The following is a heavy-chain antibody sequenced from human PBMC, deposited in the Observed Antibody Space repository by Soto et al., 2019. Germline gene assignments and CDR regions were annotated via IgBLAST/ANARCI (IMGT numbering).Heavy chain of an antibody. Sequence: QEHLVESGGGVVQPGRSLRLSCAASGFTFSTYGMHWVRQAPGKGLEWVALIWNHGREDSYADSVKGRFTISRDNSKNTRWLQMNSLRADDTAVYYCVRGPWLVGDVTSFDYWGQGSLVTVSS. CDR1: GFTFSTYG. CDR2: IWNHGRED. J-gene: IGHJ4*02. D-gene: IGHD6-19*01. V-gene: IGHV3-33*01. CDR3: VRGPWLVGDVTSFDY.